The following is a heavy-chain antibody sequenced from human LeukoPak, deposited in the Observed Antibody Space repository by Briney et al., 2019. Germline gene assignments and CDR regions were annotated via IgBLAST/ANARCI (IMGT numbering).Heavy chain of an antibody. CDR2: IIPILGIA. D-gene: IGHD2-2*01. CDR3: ARGGTSKYYFDY. V-gene: IGHV1-69*04. CDR1: GGTFSSYA. J-gene: IGHJ4*02. Sequence: GASVKVSCKASGGTFSSYAISWVRQAPGQGLEWMGRIIPILGIANYAQKFQGRVTITADKSTSTAYMELSSLRSEDTAVYYCARGGTSKYYFDYWGQGTLVTVSS.